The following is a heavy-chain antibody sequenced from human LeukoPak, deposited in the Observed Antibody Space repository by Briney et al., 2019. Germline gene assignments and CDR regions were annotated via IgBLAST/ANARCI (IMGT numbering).Heavy chain of an antibody. Sequence: ASVKVSCKASGYTFTGYYMHWVRQAPGQGLEWMGRTNPNSGGTNYAQKFQGRVTMTRDTSISTAYMELRRLRSDDTAVYYCASGDLWFGELSKFDYWGQGTLVTVSS. V-gene: IGHV1-2*06. CDR2: TNPNSGGT. CDR1: GYTFTGYY. D-gene: IGHD3-10*01. J-gene: IGHJ4*02. CDR3: ASGDLWFGELSKFDY.